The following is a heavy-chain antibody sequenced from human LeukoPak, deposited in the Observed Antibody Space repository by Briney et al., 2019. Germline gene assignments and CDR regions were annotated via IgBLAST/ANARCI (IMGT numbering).Heavy chain of an antibody. Sequence: PGGSLRLSCVASGFSLSDYYMSWIRQAPGKGLEWVSVIYSGGSTYYADSVKGRFTISRDNSKNTLYLQMNSLRADDTAVYYCAKGPLIEVAGTTWDYWGQGTLVTVSS. CDR3: AKGPLIEVAGTTWDY. J-gene: IGHJ4*02. CDR1: GFSLSDYY. V-gene: IGHV3-53*01. CDR2: IYSGGST. D-gene: IGHD6-19*01.